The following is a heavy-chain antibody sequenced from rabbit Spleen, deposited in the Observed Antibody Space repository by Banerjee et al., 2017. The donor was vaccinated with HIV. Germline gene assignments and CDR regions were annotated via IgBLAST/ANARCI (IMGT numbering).Heavy chain of an antibody. CDR2: IHAGDGAT. D-gene: IGHD4-1*01. CDR1: GFSFSSYY. CDR3: ARDSGWKLYGMDL. V-gene: IGHV1S40*01. Sequence: QSLEESGGDLVKPGASLTLTCTASGFSFSSYYMCWVRQAPGKGPEWIACIHAGDGATYYASWAKGRFTISKTSSSTVDLKMTSLTAADTATYFCARDSGWKLYGMDLWGPGTLVTVS. J-gene: IGHJ6*01.